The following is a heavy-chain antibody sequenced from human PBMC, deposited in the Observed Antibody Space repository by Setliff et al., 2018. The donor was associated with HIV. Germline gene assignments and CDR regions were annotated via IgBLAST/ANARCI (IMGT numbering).Heavy chain of an antibody. J-gene: IGHJ4*02. CDR1: GYSISSGYY. D-gene: IGHD1-26*01. CDR3: ARAYSGSFDH. Sequence: SETLSLTCAVSGYSISSGYYWGWIRQPPGKGLEWIGSIYHSGSTNYNPSLKSRVTISVDTSKNQFSLKLSSVTAADTAVYYCARAYSGSFDHWGQGTLVTVSS. V-gene: IGHV4-38-2*01. CDR2: IYHSGST.